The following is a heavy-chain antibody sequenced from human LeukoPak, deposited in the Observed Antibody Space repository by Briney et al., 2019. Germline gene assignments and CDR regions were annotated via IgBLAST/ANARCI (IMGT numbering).Heavy chain of an antibody. V-gene: IGHV4-39*01. J-gene: IGHJ6*03. D-gene: IGHD6-13*01. Sequence: SETLSLTCTVSGGSISSSSYYWGWIRQPPGKGLEWIGSIYYSGSTYYNPSLKSRVTISVDTSKNQFSLKLSSVTAADTAVYYCASKAAPAAGTQKDYYYYYYYMDVWGKGTTVTISS. CDR3: ASKAAPAAGTQKDYYYYYYYMDV. CDR1: GGSISSSSYY. CDR2: IYYSGST.